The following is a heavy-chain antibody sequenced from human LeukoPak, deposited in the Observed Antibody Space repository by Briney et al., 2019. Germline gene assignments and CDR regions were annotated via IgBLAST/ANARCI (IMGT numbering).Heavy chain of an antibody. Sequence: SETLSLTCAVYGGSFSGYYWSWIRQPPGKGLEWIGEVNHGGSTNYNPSLKSRVTISVDTSKNQFSLKLSSVTAADTAVYYCARGNYDFWSGYYRSNWFDPWGQGTLVTVSS. CDR1: GGSFSGYY. CDR3: ARGNYDFWSGYYRSNWFDP. V-gene: IGHV4-34*01. D-gene: IGHD3-3*01. J-gene: IGHJ5*02. CDR2: VNHGGST.